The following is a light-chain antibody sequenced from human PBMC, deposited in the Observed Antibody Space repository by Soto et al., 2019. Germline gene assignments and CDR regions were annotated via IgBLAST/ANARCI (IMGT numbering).Light chain of an antibody. J-gene: IGKJ4*01. CDR2: GAS. CDR1: QSGDSAY. V-gene: IGKV3-20*01. Sequence: LTQALEKLYLSLGYRTTRSCRPSQSGDSAYLTWYQQKPGQAPRLLIYGASGRATGIPDRFSGSGSGTDFTLTISRLESEDFAVYLCQQYNTWPLSFGGGTKVDIK. CDR3: QQYNTWPLS.